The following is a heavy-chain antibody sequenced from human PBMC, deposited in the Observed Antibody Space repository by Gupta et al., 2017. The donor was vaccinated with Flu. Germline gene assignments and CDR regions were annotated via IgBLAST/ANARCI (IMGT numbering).Heavy chain of an antibody. J-gene: IGHJ6*02. D-gene: IGHD6-13*01. V-gene: IGHV3-49*04. CDR3: TRAAAEGITQYYYGMDV. CDR1: GFTLGDYA. Sequence: EVQLVESGGGLVQPGRSLRLSCTASGFTLGDYAMSWVRQAPGKGLEGVGFIRSKAYGGTTEYAASLKGRFTISRDDSKSIAYLQMNSLKTEDTAVYYCTRAAAEGITQYYYGMDVWGQGTTVTVSS. CDR2: IRSKAYGGTT.